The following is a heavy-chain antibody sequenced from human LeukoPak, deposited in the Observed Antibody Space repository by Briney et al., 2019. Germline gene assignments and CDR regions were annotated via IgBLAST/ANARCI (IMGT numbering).Heavy chain of an antibody. J-gene: IGHJ4*02. D-gene: IGHD2-21*02. Sequence: SETLSLTCAVYGGSFSGYYWSWISQPPGRGLEWIGVINHSGSTNYHTSLKSRLTISVTPSKNQFSLKLSSVTAADTAVYDCARASVTAIPFSYWGQGTLVTVSS. CDR2: INHSGST. CDR3: ARASVTAIPFSY. V-gene: IGHV4-34*01. CDR1: GGSFSGYY.